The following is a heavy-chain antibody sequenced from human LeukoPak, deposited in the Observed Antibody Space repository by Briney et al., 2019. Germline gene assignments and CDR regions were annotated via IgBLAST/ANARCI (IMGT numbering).Heavy chain of an antibody. D-gene: IGHD5-24*01. CDR1: GYTFTGYY. V-gene: IGHV1-2*02. CDR3: AREGKRDGHDY. Sequence: EASVKVSCMPSGYTFTGYYMHWVRQAPGQGREWMGWINPNSGGTNYAQKFQGRVTMTRDTSISTAYMELSRLRSDDTVVYYCAREGKRDGHDYWGQGTLVTVSS. CDR2: INPNSGGT. J-gene: IGHJ4*02.